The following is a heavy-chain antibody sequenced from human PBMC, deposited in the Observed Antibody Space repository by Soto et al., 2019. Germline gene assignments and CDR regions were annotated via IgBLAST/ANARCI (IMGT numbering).Heavy chain of an antibody. V-gene: IGHV3-21*01. D-gene: IGHD3-22*01. CDR3: ARDYYDSSGYFLLFDY. Sequence: PGGSLRLSCAASGFTFSSYSMNWVRQAPGKGLEWVSSISSSSSYIYYADSVKGRFTISRDNAKNSLYLQMNSLRAEDTAVYYCARDYYDSSGYFLLFDYWGQGTLVTVS. CDR2: ISSSSSYI. J-gene: IGHJ4*02. CDR1: GFTFSSYS.